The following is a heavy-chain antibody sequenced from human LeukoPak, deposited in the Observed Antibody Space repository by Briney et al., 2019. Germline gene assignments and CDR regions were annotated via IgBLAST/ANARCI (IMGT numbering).Heavy chain of an antibody. CDR1: GFTVSSNY. J-gene: IGHJ4*02. D-gene: IGHD3-10*01. CDR3: ARYKYGSGSYYFDY. CDR2: IYSGGST. Sequence: GGSLRLSCAASGFTVSSNYMSWVRQAPGKGLEWVSIIYSGGSTYYADSVKGRFTISRDSSKNTLFLQMNSLRAEDTAVYYCARYKYGSGSYYFDYWGQGTLVTVSS. V-gene: IGHV3-66*01.